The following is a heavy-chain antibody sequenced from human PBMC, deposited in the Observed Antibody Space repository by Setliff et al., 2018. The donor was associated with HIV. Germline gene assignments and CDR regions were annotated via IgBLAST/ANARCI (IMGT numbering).Heavy chain of an antibody. Sequence: GESLKISCKGSGYSFTSYWIAWVRQMPGKGLEWMVIIYPGDSDTRYSLSFQGQVTISADKSISTAYLQWSSLKASDTAMYYCARQGDYDILTGYYRGPHDAFDIWGQGTMVTVSS. J-gene: IGHJ3*02. CDR3: ARQGDYDILTGYYRGPHDAFDI. D-gene: IGHD3-9*01. CDR1: GYSFTSYW. V-gene: IGHV5-51*01. CDR2: IYPGDSDT.